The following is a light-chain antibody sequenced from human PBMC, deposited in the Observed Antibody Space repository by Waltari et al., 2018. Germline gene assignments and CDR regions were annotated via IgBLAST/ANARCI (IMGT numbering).Light chain of an antibody. CDR3: QQYHSFSM. V-gene: IGKV1-5*03. J-gene: IGKJ1*01. Sequence: DIQMTQSPSTLSASVGDRVTITCRASQSITTSLAWYQQKPGKAPRVLIYQASILESGVPSRFSGSGSGTDFSLTISSLQPDDFATYHCQQYHSFSMFGQGTKVEIK. CDR2: QAS. CDR1: QSITTS.